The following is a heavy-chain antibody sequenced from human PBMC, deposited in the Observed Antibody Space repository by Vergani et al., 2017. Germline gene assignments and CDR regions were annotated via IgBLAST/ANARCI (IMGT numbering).Heavy chain of an antibody. CDR1: EYSFGNYW. CDR2: IYPADSDT. Sequence: EVELVQSGPEMRKPGESLKISCKGSEYSFGNYWIGWVRQMPGKGLEWMGIIYPADSDTRYRPSFQGQVTISADKSISTAFLQWDSLKASDTALDYCARHTTYTDSWGQGTLVTVSS. V-gene: IGHV5-51*01. J-gene: IGHJ4*02. D-gene: IGHD1-1*01. CDR3: ARHTTYTDS.